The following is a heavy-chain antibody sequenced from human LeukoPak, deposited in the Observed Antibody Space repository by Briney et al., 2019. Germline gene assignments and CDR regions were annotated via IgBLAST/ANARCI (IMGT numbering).Heavy chain of an antibody. V-gene: IGHV4-59*01. D-gene: IGHD7-27*01. J-gene: IGHJ4*02. Sequence: PSETLSLTCTVSGGSISSYYWSWIRHPPGKGLEWIGYIYYSGSTNYNPSLKSRVTISVDTSKNQFSLKLSSVTAADTAVYYCARDLGLYYFDYWGQGTLVTVSS. CDR2: IYYSGST. CDR1: GGSISSYY. CDR3: ARDLGLYYFDY.